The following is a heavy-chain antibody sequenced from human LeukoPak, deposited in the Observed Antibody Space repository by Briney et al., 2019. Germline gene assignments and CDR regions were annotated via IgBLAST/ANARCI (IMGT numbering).Heavy chain of an antibody. Sequence: PGGSLRLSCAASGFTFSNYAMTWVRQATGKGLVWVSRINGDGSTTAYADSVKGRFTISRDNAKNTLYLQMNSLRAEDTAVYYCAVTWGRSGGAFDIWGQGTMVTVSS. J-gene: IGHJ3*02. D-gene: IGHD2-15*01. CDR1: GFTFSNYA. V-gene: IGHV3-74*01. CDR2: INGDGSTT. CDR3: AVTWGRSGGAFDI.